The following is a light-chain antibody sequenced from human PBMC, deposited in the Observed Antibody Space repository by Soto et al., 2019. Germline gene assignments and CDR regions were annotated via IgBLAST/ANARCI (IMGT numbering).Light chain of an antibody. CDR2: GNN. Sequence: QSVLKQPPSVSGAPGQRVTISCTGSSSNIGANYDVHWYQQRPETAAKLLIFGNNNRPSGVPDRFSGSKSGTSASLAITGLQAEDEGDYYCQSYDNALSARDVFGTGTKVTVL. CDR1: SSNIGANYD. V-gene: IGLV1-40*01. CDR3: QSYDNALSARDV. J-gene: IGLJ1*01.